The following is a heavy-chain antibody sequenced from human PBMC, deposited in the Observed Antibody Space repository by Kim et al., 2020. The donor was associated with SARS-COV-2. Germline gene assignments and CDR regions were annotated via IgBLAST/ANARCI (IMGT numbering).Heavy chain of an antibody. CDR3: ARALREPRTMIVVVGFDY. J-gene: IGHJ4*02. V-gene: IGHV4-31*02. D-gene: IGHD3-22*01. Sequence: SRVTISVDTSKNQFSLKLSSVTAADTAVYYCARALREPRTMIVVVGFDYWGQGTLVTVSS.